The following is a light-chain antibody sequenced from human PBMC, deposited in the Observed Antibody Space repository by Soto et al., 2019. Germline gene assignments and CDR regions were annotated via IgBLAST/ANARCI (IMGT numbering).Light chain of an antibody. CDR1: SSDVGSFNY. V-gene: IGLV2-14*01. CDR2: EVT. CDR3: VSYATSTTLYV. J-gene: IGLJ1*01. Sequence: QSVLTQPASVSGSPGQSITISCTATSSDVGSFNYVSWYQHHPGKAPKLMIYEVTSRPSGVSNRFSGSKSGNTVSLTISGLQAEDEADYYCVSYATSTTLYVFGSGTKLTVL.